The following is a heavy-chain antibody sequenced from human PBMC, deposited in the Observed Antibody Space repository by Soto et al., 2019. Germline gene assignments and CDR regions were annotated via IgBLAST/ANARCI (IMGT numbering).Heavy chain of an antibody. V-gene: IGHV1-69*01. Sequence: QVQLVQSGAEVKKPGSSVKVSCKASGGTFSSYAISWVRQAPGQGLEWMGGIIPIFGTANYAQKFQGRVTITADESTSTAYMELSSLRSEDTAVYYCASYYSNYVNDYYGMDGWGQGTTVTVAS. D-gene: IGHD4-4*01. CDR3: ASYYSNYVNDYYGMDG. CDR1: GGTFSSYA. CDR2: IIPIFGTA. J-gene: IGHJ6*02.